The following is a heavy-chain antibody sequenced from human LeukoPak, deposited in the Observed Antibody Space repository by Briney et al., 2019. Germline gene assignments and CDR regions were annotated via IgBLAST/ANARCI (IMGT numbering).Heavy chain of an antibody. CDR1: GFTFSSYG. CDR2: IWYDGSNK. CDR3: AREDSGAVALDY. J-gene: IGHJ4*02. Sequence: GGSLRLSCAASGFTFSSYGMHWVRQAPGKGLEWVAVIWYDGSNKYYADSVKGRFTISRDNSKNTLYLQMNSLRAEDTAVYSCAREDSGAVALDYWGQGALVTVSS. V-gene: IGHV3-33*01. D-gene: IGHD6-19*01.